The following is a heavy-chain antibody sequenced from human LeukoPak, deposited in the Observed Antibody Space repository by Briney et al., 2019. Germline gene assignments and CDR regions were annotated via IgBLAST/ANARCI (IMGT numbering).Heavy chain of an antibody. CDR3: ARARNYDFWSGYSLGYGAFGI. Sequence: SETLSLTCTVSGGSISSSSYYWGWIRQPPGQGLEWIGSIYYSGSTYYNPSLKSRVTISVDTSKNQFSLKLSSVTAADTAVYYCARARNYDFWSGYSLGYGAFGIWGQGTMVTVSS. D-gene: IGHD3-3*01. V-gene: IGHV4-39*01. J-gene: IGHJ3*02. CDR2: IYYSGST. CDR1: GGSISSSSYY.